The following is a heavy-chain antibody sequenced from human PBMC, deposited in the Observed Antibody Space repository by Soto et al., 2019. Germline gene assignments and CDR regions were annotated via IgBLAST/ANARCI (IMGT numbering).Heavy chain of an antibody. Sequence: EVQLVESGGGLVQPGGSLRLSCAASGFTFSSYSMNWVRQAPGKGLEWDSDISSSSSTIYYADSVKGRFTISRDNAKNSLYLQMNSLRDEDTAVYYCARDPVRYYYDSRDRYFDYWGQGTLVTVSS. V-gene: IGHV3-48*02. CDR2: ISSSSSTI. CDR1: GFTFSSYS. D-gene: IGHD3-22*01. J-gene: IGHJ4*02. CDR3: ARDPVRYYYDSRDRYFDY.